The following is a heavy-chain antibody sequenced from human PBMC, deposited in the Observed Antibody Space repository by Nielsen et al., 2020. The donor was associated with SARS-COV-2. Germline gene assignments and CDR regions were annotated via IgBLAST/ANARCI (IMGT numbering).Heavy chain of an antibody. V-gene: IGHV1-46*01. CDR3: AVTYGDYMYYYYYMDV. J-gene: IGHJ6*03. D-gene: IGHD4-17*01. CDR2: INPSGGST. Sequence: ASVKVSCKASGYTFTGYYMHWVRQAPGQGLEWMGIINPSGGSTSYAQKFQGRVTMTRDTSTSTVYMELSSLRSEDTAVYYCAVTYGDYMYYYYYMDVWGKGTTVTVSS. CDR1: GYTFTGYY.